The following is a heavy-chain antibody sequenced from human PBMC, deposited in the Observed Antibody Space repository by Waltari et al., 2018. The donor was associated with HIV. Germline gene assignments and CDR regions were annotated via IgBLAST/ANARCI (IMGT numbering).Heavy chain of an antibody. V-gene: IGHV4-39*01. Sequence: QLQLQESGPGLVKSSETLSLTCTVSGGSMTSSSYYWGWIRQPPGKGLEWFGSMSFSGRSYNNPTTRSRLTIAVDTSKNQFSLKLTSVTAADTAMYYCARSFSGYSNYFDPWGQGTLVTVSS. CDR1: GGSMTSSSYY. CDR2: MSFSGRS. J-gene: IGHJ5*02. CDR3: ARSFSGYSNYFDP. D-gene: IGHD4-4*01.